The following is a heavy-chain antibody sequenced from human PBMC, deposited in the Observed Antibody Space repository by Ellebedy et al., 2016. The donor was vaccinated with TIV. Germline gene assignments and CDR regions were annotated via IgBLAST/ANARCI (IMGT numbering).Heavy chain of an antibody. Sequence: GESLKISXAASGFTFSSYWMHWVRQAPGKGLEWVSLISGSGGSTYYADSVKGRFTISRDNSKNTLYLQMYNLRAEDTAVYYCAKNWAASNYYMDVWGKGTTVSVSS. CDR2: ISGSGGST. CDR1: GFTFSSYW. V-gene: IGHV3-23*01. J-gene: IGHJ6*03. D-gene: IGHD7-27*01. CDR3: AKNWAASNYYMDV.